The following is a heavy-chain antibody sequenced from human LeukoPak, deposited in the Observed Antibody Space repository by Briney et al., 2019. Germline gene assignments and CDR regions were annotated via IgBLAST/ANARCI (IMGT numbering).Heavy chain of an antibody. CDR3: SRIKSSDNYASFDY. V-gene: IGHV3-20*04. Sequence: GVSVRLSCAASGLTFDDYGMSWVRQAPGKGLDWVSGINWNGSSTGKADSVKSRFTISTDNANNTLYLQMNTLRAADTALYYCSRIKSSDNYASFDYWGQGALLTVSS. CDR1: GLTFDDYG. J-gene: IGHJ4*02. CDR2: INWNGSST. D-gene: IGHD2-2*01.